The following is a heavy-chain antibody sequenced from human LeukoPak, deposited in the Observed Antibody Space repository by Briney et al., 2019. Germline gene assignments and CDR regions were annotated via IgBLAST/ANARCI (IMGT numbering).Heavy chain of an antibody. Sequence: GESLKISCKGSGYSFTSYWIGWVRQMPGKGLEWMGIIYPSDSDTKYSPSFEGQVTISVDKAISTAYLQWSSLKGSDTVMYYCARRTGRSGYGIWGQGTMVTVSS. CDR1: GYSFTSYW. D-gene: IGHD3-3*01. J-gene: IGHJ3*02. V-gene: IGHV5-51*01. CDR2: IYPSDSDT. CDR3: ARRTGRSGYGI.